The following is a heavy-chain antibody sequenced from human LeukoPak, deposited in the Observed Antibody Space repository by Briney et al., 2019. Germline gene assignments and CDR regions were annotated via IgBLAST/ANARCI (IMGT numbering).Heavy chain of an antibody. J-gene: IGHJ4*02. CDR3: TKRIDGGGSYYIDY. V-gene: IGHV3-23*01. CDR2: IGGTDGTT. Sequence: GGSLRLSCAASGFTFSTYVMNWVRQAPEKGLEWVSAIGGTDGTTFYADFVKGRFTISRDNSKNTLYVQMNSLRAEDTAVYYCTKRIDGGGSYYIDYWGPGTLVTVSS. CDR1: GFTFSTYV. D-gene: IGHD3-10*01.